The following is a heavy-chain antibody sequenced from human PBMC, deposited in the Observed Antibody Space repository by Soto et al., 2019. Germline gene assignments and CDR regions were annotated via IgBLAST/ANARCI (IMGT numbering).Heavy chain of an antibody. CDR1: GLTFSSDA. D-gene: IGHD2-2*01. CDR2: ISGSGGST. Sequence: GSRRLSNAASGLTFSSDAMSWVRQAPGKGLEWVSAISGSGGSTYYADSVKGRFTISRDNSKNTLYLQMNSLRAEDTAVYYCAKEDDIVIVVVPAAILDYCGQGTLVTVSA. J-gene: IGHJ4*02. V-gene: IGHV3-23*01. CDR3: AKEDDIVIVVVPAAILDY.